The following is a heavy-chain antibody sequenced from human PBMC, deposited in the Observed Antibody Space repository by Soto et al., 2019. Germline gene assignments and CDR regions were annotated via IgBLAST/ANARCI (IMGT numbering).Heavy chain of an antibody. CDR3: AHRRSVAAIHFAS. D-gene: IGHD1-26*01. CDR2: IYWDDDK. CDR1: GLPLSTGGVS. Sequence: QITLKESGPSLVKPTQTLTLTCTVSGLPLSTGGVSVGWIRQPPGKALEWLALIYWDDDKRYSPSLKSRVTINKDTSKNQVVLTMTNMDPVDTGTYYCAHRRSVAAIHFASWGQGTLVTVSS. V-gene: IGHV2-5*02. J-gene: IGHJ4*02.